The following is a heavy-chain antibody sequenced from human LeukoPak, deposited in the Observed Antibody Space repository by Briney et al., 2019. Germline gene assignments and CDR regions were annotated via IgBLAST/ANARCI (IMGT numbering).Heavy chain of an antibody. J-gene: IGHJ3*02. V-gene: IGHV3-21*01. D-gene: IGHD6-13*01. CDR1: GFTFSNAW. CDR3: ARRVASANDAFDI. CDR2: ISSGSTYI. Sequence: PGGSLRLSCAASGFTFSNAWMNWVRQAPGKGLEWVSSISSGSTYIYYGDSLKGRFTISRDNAKNSLYLQMNSLRAEDTAVYYCARRVASANDAFDIWGQGTMVTVSS.